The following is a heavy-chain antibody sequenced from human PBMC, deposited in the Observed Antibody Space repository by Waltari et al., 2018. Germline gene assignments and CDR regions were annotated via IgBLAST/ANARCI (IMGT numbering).Heavy chain of an antibody. Sequence: EVQLVESGGGLVQPGGSLRLSCTASGFSFGSSALHWVRQAPGKGLEYFSAISGNGDSIYYADSVKGRFTISRDNSKNMLYLQMGSLRAEDMAVYYCARDGRPYGGPNWFDPWGQGTLVTVSS. CDR3: ARDGRPYGGPNWFDP. CDR2: ISGNGDSI. J-gene: IGHJ5*02. CDR1: GFSFGSSA. V-gene: IGHV3-64*07. D-gene: IGHD3-10*01.